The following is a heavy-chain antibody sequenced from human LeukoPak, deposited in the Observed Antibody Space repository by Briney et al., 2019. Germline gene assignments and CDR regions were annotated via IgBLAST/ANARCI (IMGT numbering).Heavy chain of an antibody. V-gene: IGHV1-46*01. D-gene: IGHD2-2*01. J-gene: IGHJ6*02. CDR3: ARYCSSTSCSPQDYGMDV. Sequence: ASVKVSCKASGYTFTSYYMHWVRQAPGQGLEWMGIINPSGGSTSYAQKLQGRVTMTRDTSTSAVYMELSSLRSEDTAVYYCARYCSSTSCSPQDYGMDVWGQGTTVTVSS. CDR2: INPSGGST. CDR1: GYTFTSYY.